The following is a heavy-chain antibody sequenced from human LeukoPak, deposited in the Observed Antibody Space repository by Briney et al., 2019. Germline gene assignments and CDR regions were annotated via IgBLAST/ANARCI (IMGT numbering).Heavy chain of an antibody. CDR3: AKDPYYYDSTPRSYFDY. V-gene: IGHV3-30*04. D-gene: IGHD3-22*01. CDR1: GFTFSSYA. Sequence: GGSLRLSCAASGFTFSSYAMHWVRQAPGKGLEWVAVISYDGSNKYYADSVKGRFTISRDNSKNTLYLQMNSLRAEDTAVYYCAKDPYYYDSTPRSYFDYWGQGTLVTVSS. CDR2: ISYDGSNK. J-gene: IGHJ4*02.